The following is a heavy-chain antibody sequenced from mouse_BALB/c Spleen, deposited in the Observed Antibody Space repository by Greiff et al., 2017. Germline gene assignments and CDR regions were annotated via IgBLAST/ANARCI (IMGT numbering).Heavy chain of an antibody. CDR3: AREGYGYDPYYAMDY. V-gene: IGHV3-6*02. CDR1: GYSITSGYY. J-gene: IGHJ4*01. D-gene: IGHD2-2*01. Sequence: ESGPGLVKPSQSLSLTCSVTGYSITSGYYWNWIRQFPGNKLEWMGYISYDGSNNYNPSLKNRISITRDTSKNQFFLKLNSVTTEDTATYYCAREGYGYDPYYAMDYWGQGTSVTVSS. CDR2: ISYDGSN.